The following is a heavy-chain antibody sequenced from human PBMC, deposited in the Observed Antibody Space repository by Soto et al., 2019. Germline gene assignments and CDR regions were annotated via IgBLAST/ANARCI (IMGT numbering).Heavy chain of an antibody. V-gene: IGHV1-46*01. CDR2: ISPHDGST. J-gene: IGHJ6*02. CDR1: GFTFTNYF. D-gene: IGHD6-25*01. CDR3: ARGDGRGSSGFYYYYGMDV. Sequence: QVQLVQSGAEVKKPGASVKVSCKASGFTFTNYFFHWVRQAPRQGLEWMGIISPHDGSTNYVHRLQARVTIPSDPSTSTVYMELSSLRSEDTAVYYCARGDGRGSSGFYYYYGMDVWGHGTTVTVSS.